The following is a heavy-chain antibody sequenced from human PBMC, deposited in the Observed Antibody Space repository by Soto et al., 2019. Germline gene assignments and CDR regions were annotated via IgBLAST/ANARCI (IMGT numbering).Heavy chain of an antibody. CDR2: INAGNGNT. V-gene: IGHV1-3*01. CDR1: GYTFTSYA. CDR3: AREISVTMIVVVISGYYGMDV. D-gene: IGHD3-22*01. J-gene: IGHJ6*02. Sequence: QVQLVQSGAEVKKPGASVKVSCKASGYTFTSYAMHWVRQAPGQRLEWMGWINAGNGNTKYSQKFQGRVTITRDTSASTAYMELSSLRSEDTAVYYCAREISVTMIVVVISGYYGMDVWGQGTTVTVSS.